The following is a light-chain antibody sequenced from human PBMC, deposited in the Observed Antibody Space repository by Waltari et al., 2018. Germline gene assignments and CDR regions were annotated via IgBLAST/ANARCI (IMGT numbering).Light chain of an antibody. V-gene: IGKV3-11*01. J-gene: IGKJ5*01. CDR1: PSVRSY. Sequence: EIVLTQSPATLSLSPGERAPLSCRASPSVRSYLAWYQQKPGQAPRLLIYDASNRATGIPARFSGSGSGTDFTLTISSLEPEDFAVYYCQQRSNWPPITFGQGTRLEIK. CDR2: DAS. CDR3: QQRSNWPPIT.